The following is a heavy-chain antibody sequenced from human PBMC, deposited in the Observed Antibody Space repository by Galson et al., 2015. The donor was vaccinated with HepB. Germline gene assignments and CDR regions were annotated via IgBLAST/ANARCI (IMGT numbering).Heavy chain of an antibody. D-gene: IGHD3-22*01. V-gene: IGHV3-7*03. J-gene: IGHJ3*01. Sequence: SLRLSCAASGFTFTAHWMSWVRQTPRRGLEWVTNLNQHGNEKYYADSVKGRFSISRDNAKNSLYLQMNSLIDEDTAVYYCVRDALGGYDFWGQGTTVIVSS. CDR2: LNQHGNEK. CDR3: VRDALGGYDF. CDR1: GFTFTAHW.